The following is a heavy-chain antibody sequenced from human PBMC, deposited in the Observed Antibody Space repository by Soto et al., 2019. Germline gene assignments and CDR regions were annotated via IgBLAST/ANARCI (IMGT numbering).Heavy chain of an antibody. V-gene: IGHV3-48*01. D-gene: IGHD3-3*01. J-gene: IGHJ5*02. CDR3: ARDWNDFWSGYPMYWFDP. Sequence: GGSLRLSCAASGFTFSSYSMNWVRQAPGKGLEWVSYISSSSSTIYYADSVKGRFTISRDNAKNSLYLQMNSLRAEDTAVYYCARDWNDFWSGYPMYWFDPWGQGTLVTVSS. CDR1: GFTFSSYS. CDR2: ISSSSSTI.